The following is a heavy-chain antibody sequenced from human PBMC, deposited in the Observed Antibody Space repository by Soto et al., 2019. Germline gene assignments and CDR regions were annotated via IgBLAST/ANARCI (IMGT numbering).Heavy chain of an antibody. V-gene: IGHV4-39*01. CDR1: GGSISSSSYY. CDR2: IYYSGST. J-gene: IGHJ4*02. D-gene: IGHD4-4*01. Sequence: SETLSLTCTVSGGSISSSSYYWGWIRQPPGKGLEWIGSIYYSGSTYYNPSLKSRVTISVDTSKNQFSLKLSSVTAADTAVYYCARNRLNSPTTPQDYWGQGTLVTVSS. CDR3: ARNRLNSPTTPQDY.